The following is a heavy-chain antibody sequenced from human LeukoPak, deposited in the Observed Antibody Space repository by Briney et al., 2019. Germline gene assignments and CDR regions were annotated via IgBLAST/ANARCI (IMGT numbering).Heavy chain of an antibody. CDR3: AKEKGDSPDY. D-gene: IGHD2-21*01. CDR1: GFTFSNYA. Sequence: GGSLRLSCAASGFTFSNYAMSWVRQAPGKGLEWVSGISGSGGNTYHADSMKGRFTISRDNSKNTLYVQMNSLRAEDTAVYYCAKEKGDSPDYWGQGTLVTVSS. CDR2: ISGSGGNT. V-gene: IGHV3-23*01. J-gene: IGHJ4*02.